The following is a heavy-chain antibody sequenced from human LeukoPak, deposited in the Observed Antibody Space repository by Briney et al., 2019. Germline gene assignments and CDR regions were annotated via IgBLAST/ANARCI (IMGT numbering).Heavy chain of an antibody. Sequence: SETLSLTCTVSGTSLTTYFWSWIRQPAGKGLEWIGRFYSSGSTSYNPSLKGRLTMSVDTSKNEFSLKLRSVTAADTAVYYCVRDRVDSSGYYYYYGLGVWGQGTTVTVSS. D-gene: IGHD3-22*01. CDR3: VRDRVDSSGYYYYYGLGV. CDR1: GTSLTTYF. V-gene: IGHV4-4*07. J-gene: IGHJ6*02. CDR2: FYSSGST.